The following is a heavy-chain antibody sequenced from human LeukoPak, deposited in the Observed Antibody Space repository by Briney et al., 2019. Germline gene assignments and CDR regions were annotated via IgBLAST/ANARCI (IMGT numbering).Heavy chain of an antibody. CDR2: INHSGST. D-gene: IGHD3-10*01. CDR1: GGSFSGYF. V-gene: IGHV4-34*01. CDR3: ARRGYYGWGSVY. J-gene: IGHJ4*02. Sequence: SETLSLTCAVYGGSFSGYFWSWIRQSPGKGLEWIGEINHSGSTNYNPSLKSRVTISVDTSKNKFSLKLSPVTAADTAIYYCARRGYYGWGSVYWGQGTLVTVSS.